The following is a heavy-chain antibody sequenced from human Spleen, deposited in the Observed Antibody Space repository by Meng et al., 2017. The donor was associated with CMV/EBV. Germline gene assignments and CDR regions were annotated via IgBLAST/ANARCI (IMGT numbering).Heavy chain of an antibody. CDR2: INPSSGGT. V-gene: IGHV1-2*02. CDR3: ARSYSSSVIGFDP. J-gene: IGHJ5*02. CDR1: GYTFTGYY. D-gene: IGHD6-6*01. Sequence: CTASGYTFTGYYMHWVRQAPGQGLEWMGWINPSSGGTNYAQTFQGRITMTRDTSISTPYMELSRLRSDDTAVYYCARSYSSSVIGFDPWGQGTLVTVSS.